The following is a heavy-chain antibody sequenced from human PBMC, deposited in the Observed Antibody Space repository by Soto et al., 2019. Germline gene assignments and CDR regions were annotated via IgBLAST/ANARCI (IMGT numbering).Heavy chain of an antibody. V-gene: IGHV3-23*01. D-gene: IGHD2-21*01. CDR2: ISPSGGST. Sequence: EVQMSESGGGLVQPGGSLRLSCAASGFTFTTYTMNWVRQAPGKGLEWVTGISPSGGSTYYADSVMGRFTISRDNSKNTLCLRMDRLTADDTALYYSAHLGGDFFDVWGQGTMVTVS. CDR1: GFTFTTYT. J-gene: IGHJ3*01. CDR3: AHLGGDFFDV.